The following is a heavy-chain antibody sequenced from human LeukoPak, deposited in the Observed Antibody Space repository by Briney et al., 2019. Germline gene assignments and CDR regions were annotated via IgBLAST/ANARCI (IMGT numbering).Heavy chain of an antibody. CDR1: GFTFSSYG. CDR2: ISSSSSTI. CDR3: ARLLDCGGDCYSRWFDP. V-gene: IGHV3-48*01. J-gene: IGHJ5*02. D-gene: IGHD2-21*02. Sequence: PGGSLRLSCAASGFTFSSYGMTWVRQAPGKGLEWVSYISSSSSTIYYADSVKGRFTISRDNAKNSLYLQLNSLRAEDTAVYYCARLLDCGGDCYSRWFDPWGQGTLVTVSS.